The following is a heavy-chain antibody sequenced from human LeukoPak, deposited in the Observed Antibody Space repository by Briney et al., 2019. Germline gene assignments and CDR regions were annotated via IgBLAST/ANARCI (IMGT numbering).Heavy chain of an antibody. Sequence: SETLSLTCTVSGGSFSTYFWNWIRQPAGKGLEWIGRLYTSGSTNYNPSLKSRLTMSADTSKNQFSLNLRSVTAADTAIYYCARDRVDSSGYYYYYGIDVWGQGTAVTVSS. CDR2: LYTSGST. CDR1: GGSFSTYF. J-gene: IGHJ6*02. V-gene: IGHV4-4*07. D-gene: IGHD3-22*01. CDR3: ARDRVDSSGYYYYYGIDV.